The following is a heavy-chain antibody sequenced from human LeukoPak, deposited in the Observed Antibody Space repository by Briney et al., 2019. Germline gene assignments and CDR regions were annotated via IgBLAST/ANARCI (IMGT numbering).Heavy chain of an antibody. V-gene: IGHV3-21*01. CDR1: GFTFSSYS. CDR3: ARGTSSGWYSVDY. Sequence: KPGGSLRLSCAASGFTFSSYSMNWVRQAPGKGLEWVSSISSSSSYIYYADSVKGRFTISRDNAKNSLYLQMNSLRAEDTAVYYCARGTSSGWYSVDYWGQGTLVTVSS. D-gene: IGHD6-19*01. CDR2: ISSSSSYI. J-gene: IGHJ4*02.